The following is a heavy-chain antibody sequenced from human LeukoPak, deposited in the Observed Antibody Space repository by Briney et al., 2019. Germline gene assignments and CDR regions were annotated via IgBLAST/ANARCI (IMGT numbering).Heavy chain of an antibody. D-gene: IGHD2-21*01. Sequence: PGGSLRLSCVASGYTFSSYGMHWVRQAPGKGLQWVAVIWYDESKKYYTDSVKGRFTISRDVSKNTLYLQMNSLRAEDTAMYYCARDGGIGLDYWGQRTLVTVSS. CDR2: IWYDESKK. CDR1: GYTFSSYG. CDR3: ARDGGIGLDY. J-gene: IGHJ4*02. V-gene: IGHV3-33*01.